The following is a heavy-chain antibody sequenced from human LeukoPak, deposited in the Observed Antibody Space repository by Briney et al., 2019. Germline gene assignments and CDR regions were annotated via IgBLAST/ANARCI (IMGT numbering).Heavy chain of an antibody. Sequence: ASVKVSCKASGYTFTGYYMHWVRQAPGQGLEWMGWINPNSGGTNYAQKFQGWVTMTRDTSISTAYMELSRLRSDDTAVYYCASSGKYDFWSGYYFQDYYGMDVWGQGTTVTVSS. V-gene: IGHV1-2*04. CDR2: INPNSGGT. J-gene: IGHJ6*02. CDR3: ASSGKYDFWSGYYFQDYYGMDV. CDR1: GYTFTGYY. D-gene: IGHD3-3*01.